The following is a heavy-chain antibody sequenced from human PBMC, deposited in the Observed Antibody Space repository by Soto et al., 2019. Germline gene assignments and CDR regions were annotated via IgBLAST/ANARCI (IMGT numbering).Heavy chain of an antibody. CDR3: ARRVTFSYGLDP. J-gene: IGHJ5*02. CDR2: IYNSGST. Sequence: QVQLQESGPGLVKPSETLSLTCTVSGDSISSYNWNWIRQPPGKGLEWIGCIYNSGSTNYNPSLKSRVSISMDTSKNQFALKLTSVTAADTALYYCARRVTFSYGLDPWGQGTLVTVSS. V-gene: IGHV4-59*01. D-gene: IGHD2-21*02. CDR1: GDSISSYN.